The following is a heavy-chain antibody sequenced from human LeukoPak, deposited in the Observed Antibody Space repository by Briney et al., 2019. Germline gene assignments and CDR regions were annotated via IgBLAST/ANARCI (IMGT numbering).Heavy chain of an antibody. Sequence: GGSLRLSCAASGFTFSSYWMQWVRQAPGKGLVWVSRINRDGSTTDYADSVRGRFTISRDNAKNTLYLQMNSLRAEDMAVYYCAREWDSGEDYWGQGTLVTVSS. D-gene: IGHD1-26*01. CDR2: INRDGSTT. V-gene: IGHV3-74*01. CDR1: GFTFSSYW. CDR3: AREWDSGEDY. J-gene: IGHJ4*02.